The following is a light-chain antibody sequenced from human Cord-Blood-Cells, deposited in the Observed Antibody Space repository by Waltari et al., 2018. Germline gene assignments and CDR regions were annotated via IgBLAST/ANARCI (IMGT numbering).Light chain of an antibody. CDR3: SSYTSSSGV. CDR2: DVS. V-gene: IGLV2-14*01. J-gene: IGLJ3*02. CDR1: SSDVGGYNY. Sequence: QSALTQPASVSGSPGQSLTISCTGTSSDVGGYNYVSWYQQHPGKAPKLMIYDVSKRPSGVSNRFSGSKSGNTASLTISGLQAEDEADYYCSSYTSSSGVFGGGTKLTVL.